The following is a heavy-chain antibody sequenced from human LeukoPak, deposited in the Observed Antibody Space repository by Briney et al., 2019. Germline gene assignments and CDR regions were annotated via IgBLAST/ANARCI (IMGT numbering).Heavy chain of an antibody. D-gene: IGHD3-10*01. CDR2: ISSSSSSE. CDR1: GFTFSSYS. CDR3: ASTISLVRGVIRYFDY. J-gene: IGHJ4*02. Sequence: GGSLRLSCAASGFTFSSYSMNWVRQAPGKGLEWVSSISSSSSSEYYAGSVKGRFTISRDNAKNSLYLQMNSLSAEDTAVYYCASTISLVRGVIRYFDYWGQGTLVTVSS. V-gene: IGHV3-21*01.